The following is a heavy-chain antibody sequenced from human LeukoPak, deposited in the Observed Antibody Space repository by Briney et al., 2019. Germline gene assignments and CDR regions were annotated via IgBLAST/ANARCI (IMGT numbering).Heavy chain of an antibody. J-gene: IGHJ1*01. V-gene: IGHV4-38-2*02. CDR3: AREKSSSYGLAQH. Sequence: SETLSLTCSVSGYSISSAYYWGWIRQPPGKGLEWIGSIYHSGSTYYNPSLKSLVTLSVDTSTNQLFLKLSSVTAADTAVYYCAREKSSSYGLAQHWGQGTLVIVSS. CDR2: IYHSGST. D-gene: IGHD3-22*01. CDR1: GYSISSAYY.